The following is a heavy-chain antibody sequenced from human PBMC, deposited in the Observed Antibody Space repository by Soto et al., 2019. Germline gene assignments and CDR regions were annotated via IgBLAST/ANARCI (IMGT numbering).Heavy chain of an antibody. CDR1: GSSLSTSGVR. CDR3: AHSTDTTMALDY. J-gene: IGHJ4*02. CDR2: IFWDDDK. D-gene: IGHD5-18*01. Sequence: QITLKESGPALVKPTQTLTLTCIFSGSSLSTSGVRVGWIRQPPGKALEWLALIFWDDDKRYSSSLKSRLTITKDTSKNQVVLTMTNMDPVDTATYYCAHSTDTTMALDYWGQGTLVTVSS. V-gene: IGHV2-5*02.